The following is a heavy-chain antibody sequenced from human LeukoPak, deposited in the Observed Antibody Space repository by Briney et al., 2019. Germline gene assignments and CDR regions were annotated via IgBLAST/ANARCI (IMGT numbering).Heavy chain of an antibody. CDR3: ARDRIIYGDYGDAFDI. D-gene: IGHD4-17*01. CDR2: ISSSGSTI. V-gene: IGHV3-48*03. CDR1: GFTFSSYE. J-gene: IGHJ3*02. Sequence: PGGSLRLSCAASGFTFSSYEMNWVRQAPGKGLEWVSYISSSGSTIYYADSVKGRFTISRDNAKNSLFLQMNSLRAEDTAVYYCARDRIIYGDYGDAFDIWGQGTMVTVSS.